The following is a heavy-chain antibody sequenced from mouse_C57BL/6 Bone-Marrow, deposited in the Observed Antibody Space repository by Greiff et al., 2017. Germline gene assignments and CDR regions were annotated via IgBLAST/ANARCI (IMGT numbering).Heavy chain of an antibody. CDR2: IYPGSGST. J-gene: IGHJ4*01. CDR3: ASRSYGSSYVYAMDY. Sequence: VQLQQPGAELVKPGASVKMSCKASGYTFTSYWITWVKQRPGQGLEWIGDIYPGSGSTNYNEKFKSKATLTVDPSSSTAYMQLISLTSEDSAVYDCASRSYGSSYVYAMDYWGQGTSVTVSS. V-gene: IGHV1-55*01. D-gene: IGHD1-1*01. CDR1: GYTFTSYW.